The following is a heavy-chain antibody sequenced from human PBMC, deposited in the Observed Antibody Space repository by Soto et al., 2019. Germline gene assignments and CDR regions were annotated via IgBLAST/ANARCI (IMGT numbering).Heavy chain of an antibody. CDR3: ARDTAMVSPYYYYYGMDV. Sequence: ASVKVSCKASGGTFSSYAISWVRQAPGQGLEWMGGIIPIFGTANYAQKFQGRVTITADESTSTAYMELGSLRSEDGAVYYCARDTAMVSPYYYYYGMDVWGAGTTVAVYS. D-gene: IGHD5-18*01. J-gene: IGHJ6*04. CDR2: IIPIFGTA. V-gene: IGHV1-69*13. CDR1: GGTFSSYA.